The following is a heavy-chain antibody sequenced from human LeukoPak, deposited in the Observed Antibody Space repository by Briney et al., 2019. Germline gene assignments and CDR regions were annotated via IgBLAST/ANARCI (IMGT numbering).Heavy chain of an antibody. CDR1: GFVFTSYG. J-gene: IGHJ4*02. V-gene: IGHV1-18*01. D-gene: IGHD1-1*01. Sequence: ASVTVSCKASGFVFTSYGFTWVRQAPGQGLEWMGWISANDGKIHYSERHQGRVTMTTDTVTSTAYMELRSLRSDDTAVYYCARELHVERDDYWGQGTLVTVSS. CDR2: ISANDGKI. CDR3: ARELHVERDDY.